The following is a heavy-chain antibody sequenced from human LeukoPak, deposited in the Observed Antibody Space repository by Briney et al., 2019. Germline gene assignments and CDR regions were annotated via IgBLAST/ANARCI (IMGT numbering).Heavy chain of an antibody. CDR3: ATDYGDAAPANWPDAFDI. J-gene: IGHJ3*02. Sequence: GGSLRLSCAASGFTVSSNYMSWVRQAPGKGLEWVSLIYSGGSTYYADSVKGRFTISRDNAKNSLYLQMNSLRAEDTAVYYCATDYGDAAPANWPDAFDIWGQGTMVTVSS. D-gene: IGHD4-17*01. CDR1: GFTVSSNY. CDR2: IYSGGST. V-gene: IGHV3-53*01.